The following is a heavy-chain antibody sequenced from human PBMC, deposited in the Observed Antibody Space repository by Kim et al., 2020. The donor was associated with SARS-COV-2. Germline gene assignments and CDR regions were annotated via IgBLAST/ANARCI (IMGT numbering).Heavy chain of an antibody. CDR3: AREAAVAGRNFDY. Sequence: YAQQMQGRVTITWETSTSTCYMELSDLRSDDTTVYYCAREAAVAGRNFDYWGQGTLVAVST. D-gene: IGHD6-19*01. J-gene: IGHJ4*02. V-gene: IGHV1-46*04.